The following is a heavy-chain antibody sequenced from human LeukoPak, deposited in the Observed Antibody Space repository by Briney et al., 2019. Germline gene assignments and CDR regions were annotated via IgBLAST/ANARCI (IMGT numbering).Heavy chain of an antibody. CDR3: VRLGSGWSMDY. CDR1: GFTFSSYG. CDR2: IWYDGSDK. J-gene: IGHJ4*02. V-gene: IGHV3-33*01. Sequence: GGSLRLSCVASGFTFSSYGMHWVRQAQGKGLEWVAVIWYDGSDKYYADSVKGRFTISRDNSKKTLYLQMNSLRGDDTAVYYCVRLGSGWSMDYWGQGTLVTVSS. D-gene: IGHD6-19*01.